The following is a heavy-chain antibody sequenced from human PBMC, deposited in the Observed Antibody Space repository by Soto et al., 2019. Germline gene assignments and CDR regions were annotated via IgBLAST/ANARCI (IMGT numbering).Heavy chain of an antibody. CDR1: GFTFSSYD. Sequence: EVQLVESGGGLVQPGGSLRLSCAASGFTFSSYDMHWVRQATGKGLEWVSAIGTAGDTYYPGSVKGRFTISRENAKNSLYLQMNRLRAGDTAVYYCARAFPHYDSSGYYKPVTYYYGMDVWGQGTTVTVSS. D-gene: IGHD3-22*01. J-gene: IGHJ6*02. V-gene: IGHV3-13*01. CDR2: IGTAGDT. CDR3: ARAFPHYDSSGYYKPVTYYYGMDV.